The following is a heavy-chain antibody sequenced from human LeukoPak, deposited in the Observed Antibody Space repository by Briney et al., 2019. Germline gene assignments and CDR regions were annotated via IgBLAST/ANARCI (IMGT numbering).Heavy chain of an antibody. CDR3: AAQVLGYDSSGYQPAY. CDR2: FDPEDGET. D-gene: IGHD3-22*01. CDR1: GYTLTELS. V-gene: IGHV1-24*01. Sequence: GASVKVSCKVSGYTLTELSMHWVRQAPGKGLEWMGGFDPEDGETIYAQKFQGRVTMTEDTSTDTAYMELSSLRSEDTAVYYCAAQVLGYDSSGYQPAYWGQGTLVTVSS. J-gene: IGHJ4*02.